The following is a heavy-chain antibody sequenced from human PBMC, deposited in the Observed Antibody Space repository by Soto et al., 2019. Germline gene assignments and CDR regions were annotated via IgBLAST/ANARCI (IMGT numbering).Heavy chain of an antibody. Sequence: EVQLVESGGGLVKPGGSLRLSCAASGFTFSTYSMNWVRQAPGKGLEWVSSISSSSSDIYYADSLKGRLTISRDNAKNSLYRQMNRLRAEHTSLYYCARVLGWSYYYFYYWGQGTLVTVSS. D-gene: IGHD1-26*01. CDR2: ISSSSSDI. J-gene: IGHJ4*02. V-gene: IGHV3-21*01. CDR1: GFTFSTYS. CDR3: ARVLGWSYYYFYY.